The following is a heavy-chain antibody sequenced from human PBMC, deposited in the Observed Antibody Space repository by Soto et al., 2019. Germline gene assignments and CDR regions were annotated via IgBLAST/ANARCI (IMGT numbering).Heavy chain of an antibody. D-gene: IGHD5-18*01. CDR2: ISYDGSNK. J-gene: IGHJ4*02. CDR1: GFTFSSYG. CDR3: AKDEGGVDTATVSY. V-gene: IGHV3-30*18. Sequence: QVQLVESGGGVVQPGRSLRLSCAASGFTFSSYGMHWVRQAPGKGLEWVAVISYDGSNKYYADSVKGRFTISRDNSKNTLYLQMNSLRAEDTAVYYCAKDEGGVDTATVSYWGQGTLVTVSS.